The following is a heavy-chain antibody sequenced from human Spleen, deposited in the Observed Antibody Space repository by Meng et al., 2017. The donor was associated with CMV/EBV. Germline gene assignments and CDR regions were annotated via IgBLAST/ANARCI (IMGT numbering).Heavy chain of an antibody. CDR3: ANREVNNWFDP. Sequence: CSVSGGSVSSGDYFWSWLRQHPEKGLEWIGYIYRSGSYYNPSLKSRVSIAMDTSKNQFSLKLHSVTAADTAVYFCANREVNNWFDPWGQGILVTVSS. D-gene: IGHD1-14*01. CDR2: IYRSGS. V-gene: IGHV4-30-4*01. J-gene: IGHJ5*02. CDR1: GGSVSSGDYF.